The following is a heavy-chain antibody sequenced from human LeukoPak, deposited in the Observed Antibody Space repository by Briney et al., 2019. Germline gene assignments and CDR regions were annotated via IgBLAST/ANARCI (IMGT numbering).Heavy chain of an antibody. V-gene: IGHV3-23*01. CDR2: ISGSGGST. CDR1: GFTFSNYA. CDR3: AKLTYSSSSGYDFDY. Sequence: QTGGSLRLSCEASGFTFSNYAMNCVRQAPGKGMEWVSGISGSGGSTDYADSVKGRFTISRDNSKNTLYLQMNSLRAEDTAVYYCAKLTYSSSSGYDFDYWGQGTLVTVSS. J-gene: IGHJ4*02. D-gene: IGHD6-6*01.